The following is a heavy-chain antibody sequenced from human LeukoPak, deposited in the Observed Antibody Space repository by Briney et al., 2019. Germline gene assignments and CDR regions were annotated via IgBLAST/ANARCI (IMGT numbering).Heavy chain of an antibody. J-gene: IGHJ4*02. CDR1: GFTFDDYA. D-gene: IGHD3-22*01. CDR3: AKGDSSGYYLAFDY. CDR2: ISWNSGSI. Sequence: PGGSLRLSCSASGFTFDDYAMHWVRQAPGKGLEWVSGISWNSGSIGYADSVEGRFTISRDNAKNSLYLQMNSLRAEDMALYYCAKGDSSGYYLAFDYWGQGTLVTVSS. V-gene: IGHV3-9*03.